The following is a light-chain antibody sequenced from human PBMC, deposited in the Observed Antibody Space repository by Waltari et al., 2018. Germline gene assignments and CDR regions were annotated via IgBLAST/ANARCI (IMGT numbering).Light chain of an antibody. Sequence: VLTQSPGTLSLSPGEKATLPCRASQSIRKYLVWYQQRPGHAPRLLIYAASPRATGIPDRFSGSGFGTDFTLTISRLEPEDFAMYYCQNHERLPATFGQGTKVEIK. CDR1: QSIRKY. CDR2: AAS. CDR3: QNHERLPAT. J-gene: IGKJ1*01. V-gene: IGKV3-20*01.